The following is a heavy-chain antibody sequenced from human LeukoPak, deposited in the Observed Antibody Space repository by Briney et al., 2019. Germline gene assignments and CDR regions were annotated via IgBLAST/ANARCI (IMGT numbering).Heavy chain of an antibody. CDR1: GYTFTSYG. J-gene: IGHJ4*02. CDR2: ISAYNGNT. CDR3: ARETRGYSGYDLDY. V-gene: IGHV1-18*01. Sequence: GASVKVSCKASGYTFTSYGISWVRQAPGQGLEWMGWISAYNGNTNYAQKLQGRVTMTTDTSTSTTYMELRSLRSDDTAVYYCARETRGYSGYDLDYWGQGTLVTVSS. D-gene: IGHD5-12*01.